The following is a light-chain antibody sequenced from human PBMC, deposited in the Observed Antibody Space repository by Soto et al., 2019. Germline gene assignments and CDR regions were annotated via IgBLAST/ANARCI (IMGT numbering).Light chain of an antibody. CDR1: SSDVGGYHY. Sequence: QSALTQPASVSGSPGQSITISCTGSSSDVGGYHYVSWYQQYPGEAPKLVIYQVVNRPSGVSDRFSGSKSGNTASLTISGLQADDEADYYCGSYTSSTTVVFGGGTKLTVL. J-gene: IGLJ2*01. CDR2: QVV. V-gene: IGLV2-14*01. CDR3: GSYTSSTTVV.